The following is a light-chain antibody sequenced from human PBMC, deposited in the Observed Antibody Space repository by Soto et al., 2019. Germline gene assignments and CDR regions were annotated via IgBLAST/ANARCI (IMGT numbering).Light chain of an antibody. CDR2: GAS. V-gene: IGKV3-15*01. J-gene: IGKJ1*01. CDR3: QQYNNWPRT. Sequence: EIVMTQSPATLSVSPGERATLSCRASQSVSSYLAWYQQKPGQAPRLLIYGASTRATAIPARFSGSWSGTEFTLPISSLQSEDSATYYCQQYNNWPRTFGQGTKVDI. CDR1: QSVSSY.